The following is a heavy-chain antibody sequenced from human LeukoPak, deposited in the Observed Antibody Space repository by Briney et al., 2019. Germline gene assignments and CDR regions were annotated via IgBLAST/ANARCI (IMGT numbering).Heavy chain of an antibody. CDR3: AKDRYSYAFEYSDS. CDR1: GFTFSSYG. CDR2: ISNDGSKK. J-gene: IGHJ4*02. V-gene: IGHV3-30*18. Sequence: GGSLRLSCAASGFTFSSYGMHWVRQAPGKGLGWVAVISNDGSKKYYADSVKGRFTISRDNSKNTLSLQVSSLRTEDTAVYYCAKDRYSYAFEYSDSWGQGTLVTVSS. D-gene: IGHD5-18*01.